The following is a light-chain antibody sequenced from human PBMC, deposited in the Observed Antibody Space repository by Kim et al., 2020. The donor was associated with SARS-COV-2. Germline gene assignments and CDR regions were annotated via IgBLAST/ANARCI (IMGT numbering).Light chain of an antibody. V-gene: IGKV3-11*01. J-gene: IGKJ5*01. CDR2: DAS. CDR1: QSASGY. Sequence: EIVLTQSPATLSLSPGERATLSCRASQSASGYLAWYQDKLGQAPRLLIYDASNRASGIPGRFSGSGSGTDFTLTISSLQPEDFAVYYCQQRSDWPITFGQGTRLEIK. CDR3: QQRSDWPIT.